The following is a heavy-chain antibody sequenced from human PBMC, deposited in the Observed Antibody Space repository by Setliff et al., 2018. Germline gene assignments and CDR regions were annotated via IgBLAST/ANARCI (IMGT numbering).Heavy chain of an antibody. V-gene: IGHV3-23*03. CDR1: GFTFSNYA. CDR3: AKDQRESTGWFKLFDY. CDR2: IYSGGSRT. Sequence: PGGSLGLSCEASGFTFSNYAMGWVRQAPGKGLEWVSVIYSGGSRTYSADSVKGRFTIFRDNSRNTLHLQMNSLRAEDTAVYYCAKDQRESTGWFKLFDYWGQGVLVTVSS. D-gene: IGHD6-19*01. J-gene: IGHJ4*02.